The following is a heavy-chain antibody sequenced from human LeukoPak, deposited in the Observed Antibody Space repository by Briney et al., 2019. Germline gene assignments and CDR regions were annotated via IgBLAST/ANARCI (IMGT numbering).Heavy chain of an antibody. CDR2: IYYTGTT. CDR3: ARGDYYGSGSYVFDY. V-gene: IGHV4-39*07. Sequence: SETLSLTCTVSGGSISNTNYYWAWIRQPPGRGLEWIGSIYYTGTTFDNPSLKSRVTLSVDTSKNQFSLRLTSVTAADTAVYYCARGDYYGSGSYVFDYWGQGTLVTVSS. D-gene: IGHD3-10*01. J-gene: IGHJ4*02. CDR1: GGSISNTNYY.